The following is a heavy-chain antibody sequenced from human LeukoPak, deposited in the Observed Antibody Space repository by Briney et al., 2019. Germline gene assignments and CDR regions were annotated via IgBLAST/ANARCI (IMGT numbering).Heavy chain of an antibody. J-gene: IGHJ4*02. CDR1: GFTFSSYG. V-gene: IGHV3-33*01. CDR3: ARDGRRDGYNPVGY. D-gene: IGHD5-24*01. CDR2: IWYDGSNK. Sequence: GGSLRLSCAASGFTFSSYGMHWVRQAPGKGLEWVAVIWYDGSNKYYADSVKGRFTISRDNSKNTLYLQMNSLRAEDTAVYYCARDGRRDGYNPVGYWGQGTLVTVSS.